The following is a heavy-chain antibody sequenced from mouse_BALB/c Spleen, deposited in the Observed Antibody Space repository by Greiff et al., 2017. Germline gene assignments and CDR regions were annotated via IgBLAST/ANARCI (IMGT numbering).Heavy chain of an antibody. CDR3: ASADGYSDY. D-gene: IGHD2-3*01. CDR1: GYTFTSYN. Sequence: LQQPGAELVKPGASVKMSCKASGYTFTSYNMHWVKQTPGQGLEWIGAIYPGNGDTSYNQKFKGKATLTADKSSSTAYMQLSSLTSEDSAVYYCASADGYSDYWGQGTTLTVSS. V-gene: IGHV1-12*01. CDR2: IYPGNGDT. J-gene: IGHJ2*01.